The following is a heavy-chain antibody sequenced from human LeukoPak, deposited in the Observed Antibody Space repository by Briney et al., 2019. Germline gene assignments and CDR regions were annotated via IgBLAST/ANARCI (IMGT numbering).Heavy chain of an antibody. J-gene: IGHJ4*02. D-gene: IGHD3-22*01. CDR2: ISYDGSNK. Sequence: PGGSLRLSCAASGFAFSSYAMHWVRQAPGKGLEWVAVISYDGSNKYYADSVKGRFTISRDNSKNTLYLQMNSLRAEDTAVYYCAPDSSGYYYDLPMLDYWGQGTLVTVSS. V-gene: IGHV3-30-3*01. CDR1: GFAFSSYA. CDR3: APDSSGYYYDLPMLDY.